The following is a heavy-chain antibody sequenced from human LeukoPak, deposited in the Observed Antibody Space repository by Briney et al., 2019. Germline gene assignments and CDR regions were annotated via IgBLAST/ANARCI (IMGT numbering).Heavy chain of an antibody. CDR1: GFTFSSYA. CDR3: AKDMFSGYSGNYFDY. J-gene: IGHJ4*02. CDR2: ISGNVITT. Sequence: GGSLRLSCAASGFTFSSYAMSWVRQAPGKGLEWVSGISGNVITTYYADSVKGRFTISRDNSNNTLYLQMYGLRAEDTAVYYCAKDMFSGYSGNYFDYWGQGTLVTVSS. V-gene: IGHV3-23*01. D-gene: IGHD3-22*01.